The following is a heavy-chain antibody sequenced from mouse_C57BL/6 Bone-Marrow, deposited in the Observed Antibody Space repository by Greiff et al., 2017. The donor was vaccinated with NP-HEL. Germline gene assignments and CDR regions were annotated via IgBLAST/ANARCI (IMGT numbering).Heavy chain of an antibody. J-gene: IGHJ1*03. D-gene: IGHD1-1*01. CDR3: ARYYYGSRGWYFDV. CDR2: IDPNRGGT. CDR1: GYTFTSYW. V-gene: IGHV1-72*01. Sequence: QVQLQQPGADLVKPGASVKLSCKASGYTFTSYWMHWVKQRPGRGLEWIGRIDPNRGGTKFNEKFKTKATLTVDKPSSTAYMQLSSLTSEDSAVYYCARYYYGSRGWYFDVWGTGTTVTVSS.